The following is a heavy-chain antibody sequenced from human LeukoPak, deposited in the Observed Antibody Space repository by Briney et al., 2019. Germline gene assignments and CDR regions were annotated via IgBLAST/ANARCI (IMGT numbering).Heavy chain of an antibody. CDR1: GYTFTGYY. Sequence: ASVKVSCKASGYTFTGYYMHWVRQAPGQGLEWMGWINPNSGGTNYAQKFQGRVTMTRGTSISTAYMELSRLRSDDTAVYYCARDGRFGDKSWFDPWGQGTLVTVSS. J-gene: IGHJ5*02. D-gene: IGHD3-10*01. CDR3: ARDGRFGDKSWFDP. V-gene: IGHV1-2*02. CDR2: INPNSGGT.